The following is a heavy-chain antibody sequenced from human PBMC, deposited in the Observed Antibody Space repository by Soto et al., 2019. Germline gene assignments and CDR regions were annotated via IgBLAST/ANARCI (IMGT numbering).Heavy chain of an antibody. D-gene: IGHD3-3*01. CDR2: ISYDGSNK. Sequence: GGALRISCAASGFTFCSFCMHRVRPAPRKGLEWVAVISYDGSNKYYADSVKGRFTISRDNSKNTLYLQMNSLRAEDTAVYYCAKALKLLPLVRSNDFGNWAQAPLVTVSS. CDR3: AKALKLLPLVRSNDFGN. CDR1: GFTFCSFC. J-gene: IGHJ4*02. V-gene: IGHV3-30*18.